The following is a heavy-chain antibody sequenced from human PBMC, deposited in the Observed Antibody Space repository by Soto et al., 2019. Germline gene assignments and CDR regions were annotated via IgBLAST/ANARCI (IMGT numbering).Heavy chain of an antibody. V-gene: IGHV3-11*06. CDR1: GFTFSDYY. J-gene: IGHJ5*02. CDR3: ASNRGHSGWWFDP. CDR2: ISSSSSYT. D-gene: IGHD3-10*01. Sequence: QVPLVESGGGLVKPGGSLRLSCAASGFTFSDYYMSWIRQAPGKGLEWVSYISSSSSYTNYADSVKGRFTISRDNAKNSLYLQMNSLRAEDTAVYYCASNRGHSGWWFDPWGQGTLVTVSS.